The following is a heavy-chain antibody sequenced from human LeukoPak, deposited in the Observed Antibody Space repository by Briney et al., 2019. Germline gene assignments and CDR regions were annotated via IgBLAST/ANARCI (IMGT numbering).Heavy chain of an antibody. CDR1: GFTFSSYS. J-gene: IGHJ4*02. CDR2: ISSSSSYI. V-gene: IGHV3-21*01. Sequence: GGSLRLSCAASGFTFSSYSMNWVRQAPGKGLEWVSSISSSSSYIYYADSVKGRFTISRDNAKNSLHLQMNSLRAEDTAVYYCARAPLGYCSGGSCYDLDYWGQGTLVTVSS. D-gene: IGHD2-15*01. CDR3: ARAPLGYCSGGSCYDLDY.